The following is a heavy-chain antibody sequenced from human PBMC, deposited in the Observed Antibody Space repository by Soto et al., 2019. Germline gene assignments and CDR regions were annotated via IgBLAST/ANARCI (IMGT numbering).Heavy chain of an antibody. CDR1: GFSFSSYN. CDR3: ATDSWGPEV. Sequence: QVQLVESGGGVVQPGRSLRLSCAASGFSFSSYNMHWVRQVPGKGLEWVTFIWRDGNSQSHADSVKGRFTVSRDNSKNKLYLQMDSLRGEDTAVYYCATDSWGPEVWGQGTTVTVSS. D-gene: IGHD7-27*01. V-gene: IGHV3-33*01. J-gene: IGHJ6*02. CDR2: IWRDGNSQ.